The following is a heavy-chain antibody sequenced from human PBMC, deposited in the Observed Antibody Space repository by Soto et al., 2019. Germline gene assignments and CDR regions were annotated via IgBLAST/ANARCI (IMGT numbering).Heavy chain of an antibody. D-gene: IGHD3-16*02. CDR1: GGSFSGYY. CDR2: INHSGST. V-gene: IGHV4-34*01. Sequence: SETLSLTCAVYGGSFSGYYWSWIRQPPGKGLEWIGEINHSGSTNYNPSLKSRVTISVDTSKNQFSLKLSSVTAADTAVYYCARAGLRLGELSSQFDYWGQGTLVTVSS. J-gene: IGHJ4*02. CDR3: ARAGLRLGELSSQFDY.